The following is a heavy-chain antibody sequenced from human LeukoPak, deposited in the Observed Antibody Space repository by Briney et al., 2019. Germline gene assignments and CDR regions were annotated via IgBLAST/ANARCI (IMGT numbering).Heavy chain of an antibody. J-gene: IGHJ5*02. Sequence: SETLSLTCAVYGGSFSGYYWSWIRQPPGKGLEWIGEINHSGSTNYNPSLKSRVTISVDASKNQFSLKLSSVTAADTAVYYCARRPYDYVWGSYRPNWFDPWGQGTLVTVSS. V-gene: IGHV4-34*01. CDR1: GGSFSGYY. D-gene: IGHD3-16*02. CDR2: INHSGST. CDR3: ARRPYDYVWGSYRPNWFDP.